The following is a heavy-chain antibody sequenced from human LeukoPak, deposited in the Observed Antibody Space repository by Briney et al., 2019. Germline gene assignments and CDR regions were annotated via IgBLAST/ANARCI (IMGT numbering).Heavy chain of an antibody. CDR2: IYYSGST. CDR1: GGSISSYY. Sequence: PSETLSLTCTVSGGSISSYYWSWIRQPPGKGLEWIGYIYYSGSTNYNPSLKSRVTISVDTSKNQFSLKLSSVTAADTAVYYCARQFISGTYQHWGQGTLVTVSS. V-gene: IGHV4-59*08. J-gene: IGHJ1*01. CDR3: ARQFISGTYQH. D-gene: IGHD1-26*01.